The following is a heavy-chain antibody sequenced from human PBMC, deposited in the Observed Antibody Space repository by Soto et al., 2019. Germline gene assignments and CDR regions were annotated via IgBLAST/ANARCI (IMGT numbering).Heavy chain of an antibody. CDR2: ISSSSSYI. V-gene: IGHV3-21*01. Sequence: GGSLRLSCAASGVTFSSYSMNWVRQAPGKGLEWVSSISSSSSYIYYADSVKGRFTISRDNAKNSLYLQMNSLRAEDTAVYYCARPPLDSSGYYLRDYWGQGTLVTVSS. D-gene: IGHD3-22*01. CDR1: GVTFSSYS. J-gene: IGHJ4*02. CDR3: ARPPLDSSGYYLRDY.